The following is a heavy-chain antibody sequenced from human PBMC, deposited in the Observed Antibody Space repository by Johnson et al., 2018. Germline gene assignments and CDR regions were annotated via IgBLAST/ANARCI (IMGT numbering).Heavy chain of an antibody. CDR2: ISWNSGSI. CDR3: AKVGAHHYYDSSLGGYFQH. D-gene: IGHD3-22*01. J-gene: IGHJ1*01. V-gene: IGHV3-9*01. Sequence: EVQLVESGGGLVQPGRSLRLSCAASGFTFDDYAMHWVRQAPGKGLEWVSGISWNSGSIGYADSVKGRFTISRDNAKNSLYLQMNSLRAEDTALYYCAKVGAHHYYDSSLGGYFQHWGQGTLVTVSS. CDR1: GFTFDDYA.